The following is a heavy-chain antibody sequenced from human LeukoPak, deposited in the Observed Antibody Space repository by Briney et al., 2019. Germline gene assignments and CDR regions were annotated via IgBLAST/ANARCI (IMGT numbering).Heavy chain of an antibody. V-gene: IGHV4-34*01. CDR3: ARHARFGEVYYFDY. Sequence: SETLSLTCAVYGGSFSGYYWSWIRQPPGKGLEWIGEINHSGSTNYKPSLKSRVTIPVDTSKNQFSLKLSSVTAADTAVYYCARHARFGEVYYFDYWGQGTQVTVPS. D-gene: IGHD3-10*01. CDR1: GGSFSGYY. J-gene: IGHJ4*02. CDR2: INHSGST.